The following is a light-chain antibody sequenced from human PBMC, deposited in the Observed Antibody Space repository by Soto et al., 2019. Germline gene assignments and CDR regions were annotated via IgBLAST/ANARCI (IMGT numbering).Light chain of an antibody. V-gene: IGKV1-5*03. CDR2: KAS. Sequence: DIQMTQSPSTLSASVGDRVTITCRASQSISSWLAWYQQKPGKAPNLLIYKASSLESGVPSRFSGSGSGTEITLTISSLQPDDFASYYCQQYNCYLYTFGQGTKLEIK. CDR1: QSISSW. CDR3: QQYNCYLYT. J-gene: IGKJ2*01.